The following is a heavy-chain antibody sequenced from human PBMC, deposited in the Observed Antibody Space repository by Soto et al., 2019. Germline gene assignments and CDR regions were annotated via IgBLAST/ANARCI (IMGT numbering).Heavy chain of an antibody. V-gene: IGHV1-69*04. D-gene: IGHD4-17*01. CDR3: ARDKSGDYYMDV. J-gene: IGHJ6*03. CDR2: IIPILGIA. Sequence: GASVKVSCKASGGTFSSYTISWVRQAPGQGLEWMGRIIPILGIANYAQKFQGRVTITADKSTSTAYKEMSSLRSEDTAVYYCARDKSGDYYMDVWGKGTTVTVSS. CDR1: GGTFSSYT.